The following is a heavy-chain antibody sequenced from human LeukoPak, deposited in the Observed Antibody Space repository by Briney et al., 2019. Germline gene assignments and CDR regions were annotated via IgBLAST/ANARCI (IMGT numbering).Heavy chain of an antibody. Sequence: GGSLRLSCAASGFTFSSYEMNWVRQAPGKGLEWVSYISSSGSTIYYADSVKGRFTISRDNAKNSLYLQMNSLRVEDTAVYYCARAGMVRGVIIPWFDPWGQGTLVTVSS. CDR1: GFTFSSYE. D-gene: IGHD3-10*01. V-gene: IGHV3-48*03. J-gene: IGHJ5*02. CDR3: ARAGMVRGVIIPWFDP. CDR2: ISSSGSTI.